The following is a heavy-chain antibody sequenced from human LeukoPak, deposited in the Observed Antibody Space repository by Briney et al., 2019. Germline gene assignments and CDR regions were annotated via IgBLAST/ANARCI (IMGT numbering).Heavy chain of an antibody. J-gene: IGHJ4*02. V-gene: IGHV3-30*02. Sequence: GGSLRLSCAASGFTFSSYGMHWVRQAPGKELEWVAFIRYDGSNKYYADSVKGRFTISRDNSKNTLYLQMNSLRAEDTAVYYCAKACISGPFGGVMGYWGQGTLVTVSS. CDR1: GFTFSSYG. D-gene: IGHD3-16*01. CDR2: IRYDGSNK. CDR3: AKACISGPFGGVMGY.